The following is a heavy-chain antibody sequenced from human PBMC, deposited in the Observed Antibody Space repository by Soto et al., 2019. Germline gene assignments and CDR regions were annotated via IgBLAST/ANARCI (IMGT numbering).Heavy chain of an antibody. CDR1: GFSLSNDRMG. Sequence: QVTLKESGPVLVKPTETLTLTCTVSGFSLSNDRMGVSWIRQPPGKALEWLAHIFSNDEKSYTTSLKSRLTLSKDTSKSQVVLTMTNMDPVDPGTYYCARMLWLSLPPRFNNWFDPWGQGTLVTVSS. CDR3: ARMLWLSLPPRFNNWFDP. D-gene: IGHD3-22*01. CDR2: IFSNDEK. V-gene: IGHV2-26*01. J-gene: IGHJ5*02.